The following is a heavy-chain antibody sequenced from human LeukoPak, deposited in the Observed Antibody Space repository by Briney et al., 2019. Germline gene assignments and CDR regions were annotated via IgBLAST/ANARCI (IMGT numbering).Heavy chain of an antibody. V-gene: IGHV3-23*01. CDR3: AKDPRITIFGVVTQNYFDY. Sequence: GGSVRLSCAASGCTFSSYAMSWVRQAPGKGLEWVSAISGSGGSTYYADFVKGRFTISRDNSKNTLYLQMNSLRAEDTAVYYCAKDPRITIFGVVTQNYFDYWGQGTLVTVSS. CDR1: GCTFSSYA. CDR2: ISGSGGST. J-gene: IGHJ4*02. D-gene: IGHD3-3*01.